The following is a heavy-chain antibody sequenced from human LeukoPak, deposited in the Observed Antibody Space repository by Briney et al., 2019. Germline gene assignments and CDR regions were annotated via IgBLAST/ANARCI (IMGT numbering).Heavy chain of an antibody. CDR1: GGSISSYY. J-gene: IGHJ4*02. CDR2: IYYSGST. D-gene: IGHD3-3*01. CDR3: ARGIRIDFWSGYFDY. Sequence: SETLSLTCTVSGGSISSYYWSWIRRPPGKGLEWIGYIYYSGSTNYNPSLKSRVTISVDTSKNQFSLKLSSVTAADTAVYYCARGIRIDFWSGYFDYWGQGTLVTVSS. V-gene: IGHV4-59*01.